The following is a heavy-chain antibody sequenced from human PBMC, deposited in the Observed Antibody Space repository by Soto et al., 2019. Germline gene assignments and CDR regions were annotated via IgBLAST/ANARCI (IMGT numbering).Heavy chain of an antibody. Sequence: QVYLVQSGGEGKTPGASVEGSCQASGYTFFTYCIHLVRQAPGQGLEWMGWISTYSGDTKYAQKFQGRVTMTTDTSTTTAYLELRSLRSDDTAVYYCARHHGPTTSENWFDPWGQGTLVTVSS. CDR1: GYTFFTYC. CDR3: ARHHGPTTSENWFDP. V-gene: IGHV1-18*01. CDR2: ISTYSGDT. D-gene: IGHD5-12*01. J-gene: IGHJ5*02.